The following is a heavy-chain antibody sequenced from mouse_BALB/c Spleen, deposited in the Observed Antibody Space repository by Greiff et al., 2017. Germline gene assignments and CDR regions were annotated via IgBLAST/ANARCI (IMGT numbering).Heavy chain of an antibody. CDR3: AQVPAMDY. CDR1: GYSITSGYY. CDR2: ISYDGSN. Sequence: DVKLQESGPGLVKPSQSLSLTCSVTGYSITSGYYWNWIRQFPGNKLEWMGYISYDGSNNYNPSLKNRISITRDTSKNQFFLKLNSVTTEDTATYYCAQVPAMDYWGQGTSVTVSS. D-gene: IGHD2-14*01. J-gene: IGHJ4*01. V-gene: IGHV3-6*02.